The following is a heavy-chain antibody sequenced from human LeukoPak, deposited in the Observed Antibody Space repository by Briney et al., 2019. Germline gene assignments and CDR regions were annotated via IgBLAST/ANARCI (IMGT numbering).Heavy chain of an antibody. V-gene: IGHV5-51*01. J-gene: IGHJ4*02. CDR1: GYSFTSYW. CDR2: IYPGDSDT. CDR3: VRFGLTSSLDY. D-gene: IGHD6-13*01. Sequence: GESLKISCKGSGYSFTSYWIGWVRRVPGKGLEWMGLIYPGDSDTRYSPSFQGQVTFSVDMSISTAYLQLSGLRASDTAIYYCVRFGLTSSLDYWGQGTLVTVSS.